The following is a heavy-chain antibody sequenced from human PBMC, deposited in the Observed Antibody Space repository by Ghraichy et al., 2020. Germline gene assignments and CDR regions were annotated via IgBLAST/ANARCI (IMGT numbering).Heavy chain of an antibody. J-gene: IGHJ4*02. Sequence: ASVKVSCKASGYTFSSYGISWVRQAPGQGLEWLGWISAYNGNADYAQKFQGRVTMTTDTSTSTAYMELRSLRSDDTAFYYCTRVGSYCTSSSCFDYWDQGTLFTVPA. CDR2: ISAYNGNA. V-gene: IGHV1-18*04. CDR3: TRVGSYCTSSSCFDY. D-gene: IGHD2-2*01. CDR1: GYTFSSYG.